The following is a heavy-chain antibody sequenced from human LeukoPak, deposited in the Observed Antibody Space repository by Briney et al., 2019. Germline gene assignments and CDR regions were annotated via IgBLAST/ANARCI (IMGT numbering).Heavy chain of an antibody. J-gene: IGHJ4*02. D-gene: IGHD6-19*01. CDR3: AKDIAVAGTTFDY. CDR2: VSGGGATT. CDR1: GFTFSSYW. Sequence: GGSLRLSCAASGFTFSSYWMSWVRQAPGKGLEWVSVVSGGGATTNYADSVKGRFTISRDNSKNTVYLQMNSLRAEDTAVYYCAKDIAVAGTTFDYWGQGTLVTVSS. V-gene: IGHV3-23*01.